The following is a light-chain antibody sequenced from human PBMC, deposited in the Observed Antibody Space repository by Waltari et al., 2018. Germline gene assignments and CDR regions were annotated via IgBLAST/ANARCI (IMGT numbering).Light chain of an antibody. CDR3: SSYTRSSTLV. CDR1: SSDVGRYNY. V-gene: IGLV2-14*03. J-gene: IGLJ2*01. Sequence: QSALTQPAPVSGSPGQAITIPCAGTSSDVGRYNYIPWYQQHPGKAPKLLIYDVSNRPSGVSNRFAGSKSGTTVSLSISGLQAENEADYYCSSYTRSSTLVFGCGTKLTVL. CDR2: DVS.